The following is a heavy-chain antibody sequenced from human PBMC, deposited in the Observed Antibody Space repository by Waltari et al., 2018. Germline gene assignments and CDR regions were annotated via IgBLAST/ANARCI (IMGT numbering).Heavy chain of an antibody. Sequence: EEHLVESGGGLVQPGGSLRLSCAASGFIFSNYEMNWIRPAPGKGLEWVSYIRISGSTSYYADSAKGRFTISRDNAKNSLYLQMNSLRAEDTAVYYCARRDDYGDDPFWTWGQGTLVTVSS. CDR1: GFIFSNYE. J-gene: IGHJ5*02. CDR2: IRISGSTS. D-gene: IGHD4-17*01. CDR3: ARRDDYGDDPFWT. V-gene: IGHV3-48*03.